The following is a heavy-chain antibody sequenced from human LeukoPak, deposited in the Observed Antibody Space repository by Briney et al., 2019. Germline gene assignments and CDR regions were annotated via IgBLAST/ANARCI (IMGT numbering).Heavy chain of an antibody. D-gene: IGHD3-3*01. J-gene: IGHJ4*02. CDR3: ARARLLEWLPNFDY. CDR2: INPSGGST. CDR1: GGTFSSYA. Sequence: EASVKVSCKASGGTFSSYAISWVRQAPGQGLEWMGIINPSGGSTSYAQKFQGRVTMTRDTSTSTVYMELSSLRSEDTAVYYCARARLLEWLPNFDYWGQGTLVTVSS. V-gene: IGHV1-46*01.